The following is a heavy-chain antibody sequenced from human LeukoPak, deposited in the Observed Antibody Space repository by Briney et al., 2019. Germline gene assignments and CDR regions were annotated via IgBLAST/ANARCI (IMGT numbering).Heavy chain of an antibody. Sequence: SETLSLTCTVSGVSVSSGSYYWSWIRQPPGKGLEWIGYIYYSGSTNNNPSLKSRVTISVDTSKNQFSLKLSSVTAADTAVYYCARVYEALDAFDIWGQGTMVTVSS. D-gene: IGHD2-2*02. CDR2: IYYSGST. CDR3: ARVYEALDAFDI. CDR1: GVSVSSGSYY. V-gene: IGHV4-61*01. J-gene: IGHJ3*02.